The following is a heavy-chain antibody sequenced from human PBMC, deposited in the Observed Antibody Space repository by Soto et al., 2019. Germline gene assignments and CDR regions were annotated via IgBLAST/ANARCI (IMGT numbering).Heavy chain of an antibody. V-gene: IGHV3-30*01. Sequence: QVQLVESGGGVVQPGRSLRLSCAASGFTFRSYAMDWVRQAPGKGLEWVAVISYDGTNKYYADSVKGRFTISRDNSKNTLSLQMNSVRPEDTAVYYCARGDSNSWSDFWGQGTLVTVSS. J-gene: IGHJ4*02. D-gene: IGHD6-13*01. CDR2: ISYDGTNK. CDR1: GFTFRSYA. CDR3: ARGDSNSWSDF.